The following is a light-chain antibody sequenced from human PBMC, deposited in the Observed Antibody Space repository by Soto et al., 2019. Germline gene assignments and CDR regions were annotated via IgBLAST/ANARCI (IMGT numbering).Light chain of an antibody. CDR2: KAS. CDR1: QSISSW. Sequence: DVQMTQSPSTLSASAGDRVTITCRASQSISSWLAWYQQKPGKAPKLLIYKASSLESGVPSRFSGSGSGTEFTLTISSLQPDDFATYYCQQCNSYSRTFGQGTKVDIK. J-gene: IGKJ1*01. V-gene: IGKV1-5*03. CDR3: QQCNSYSRT.